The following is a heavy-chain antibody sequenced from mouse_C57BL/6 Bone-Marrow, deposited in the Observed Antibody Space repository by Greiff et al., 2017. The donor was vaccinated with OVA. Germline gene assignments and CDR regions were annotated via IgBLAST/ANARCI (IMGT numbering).Heavy chain of an antibody. V-gene: IGHV1-81*01. CDR1: GYTFTSYG. Sequence: QVQLKQSGAELARPGASVKLSCKASGYTFTSYGISWVKQRTGQGLEWIGEIYPRSGNTYYNEKFKGKATLTADKSSSTAYMELRSLTSEDSAVYFCARGDYYGSRGYFDYWGQGTTLTVSS. CDR3: ARGDYYGSRGYFDY. D-gene: IGHD1-1*01. CDR2: IYPRSGNT. J-gene: IGHJ2*01.